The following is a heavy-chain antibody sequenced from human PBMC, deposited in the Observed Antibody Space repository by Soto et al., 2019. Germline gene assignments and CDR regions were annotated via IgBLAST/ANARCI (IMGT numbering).Heavy chain of an antibody. CDR3: ARRRGFGEFFD. CDR1: AFSLSIGETG. V-gene: IGHV2-5*02. J-gene: IGHJ4*02. D-gene: IGHD3-10*01. CDR2: IYWDDDK. Sequence: QITLKESGPLLVKPTQTLTLTCTFSAFSLSIGETGVGWIRQPPGKALEWLALIYWDDDKRYSPSLKSRVTVTKDTSKKPVVHTMTNMDPVDTATYYCARRRGFGEFFDWGQGTLVTVSS.